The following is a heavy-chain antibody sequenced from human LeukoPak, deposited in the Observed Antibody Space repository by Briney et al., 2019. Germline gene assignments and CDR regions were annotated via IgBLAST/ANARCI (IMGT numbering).Heavy chain of an antibody. V-gene: IGHV1-18*01. Sequence: GASVKVSCKASGYTFTSYGISWVRQAPGQGLEWMGWISAYNGNTNYAQKLQGRVTMTTDTSTSTAYMELRSLRSDDTAVYYCARDGLLGSGWFSWFDPWGQGTLVTVSS. J-gene: IGHJ5*02. D-gene: IGHD6-19*01. CDR2: ISAYNGNT. CDR1: GYTFTSYG. CDR3: ARDGLLGSGWFSWFDP.